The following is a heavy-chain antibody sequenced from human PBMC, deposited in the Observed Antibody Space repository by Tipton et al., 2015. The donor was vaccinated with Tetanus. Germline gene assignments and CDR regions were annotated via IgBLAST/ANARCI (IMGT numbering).Heavy chain of an antibody. D-gene: IGHD3-22*01. CDR2: IKQDGSEK. CDR1: GFTFSSYW. Sequence: SLRLSCAASGFTFSSYWMSWVRQAPGKGLEWVANIKQDGSEKYYVDSVKGRFTISRDNAKNSLYLQMNSLRAEDTAVYYCARTYYDSSGYYPHWGQGTLVTVSS. J-gene: IGHJ4*02. V-gene: IGHV3-7*01. CDR3: ARTYYDSSGYYPH.